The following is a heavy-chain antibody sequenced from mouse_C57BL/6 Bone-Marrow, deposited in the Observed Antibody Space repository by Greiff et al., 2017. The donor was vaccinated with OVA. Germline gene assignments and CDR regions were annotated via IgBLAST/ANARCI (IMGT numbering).Heavy chain of an antibody. CDR1: GYTFTSYW. CDR2: IDPSDSYT. D-gene: IGHD1-1*01. J-gene: IGHJ1*03. V-gene: IGHV1-69*01. Sequence: QVQLQQPGAELVMPGASVKLSCKASGYTFTSYWMHWVKQRPGQGLEWIGEIDPSDSYTNYNQKFKGKSTLTVDKSSSTAYMQLSSLTSEDSAVYYCAREVYYYGSSYLWYFDVWGTGTTVTVSS. CDR3: AREVYYYGSSYLWYFDV.